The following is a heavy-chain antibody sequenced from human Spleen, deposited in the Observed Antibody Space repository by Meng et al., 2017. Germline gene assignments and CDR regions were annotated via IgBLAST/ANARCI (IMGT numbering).Heavy chain of an antibody. V-gene: IGHV3-48*03. CDR3: ARSRSFVLDASDI. J-gene: IGHJ3*02. Sequence: GESLKISCVASGFAFSSYEMNWVRQAPGKGLEWVSYISGSGSTVYHIDSVKGRVTISRDNAKNAVYLQMNSLRAEDTAVYYCARSRSFVLDASDIWGQGTMVTVSS. D-gene: IGHD1-26*01. CDR2: ISGSGSTV. CDR1: GFAFSSYE.